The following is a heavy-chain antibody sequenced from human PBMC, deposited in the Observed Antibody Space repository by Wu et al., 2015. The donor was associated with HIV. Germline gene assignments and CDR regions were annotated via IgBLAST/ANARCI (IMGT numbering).Heavy chain of an antibody. CDR1: GYTFTSFN. CDR3: ARVGVLLTSAQLLEYFQH. V-gene: IGHV1-8*02. J-gene: IGHJ1*01. D-gene: IGHD3-16*01. Sequence: QVQPVQSGTVVQKPGTSVRVSCRISGYTFTSFNINWIRQVHGRGLEWMGWMDPKSGSAAFGRDFQGRVSMTRNNSISTAYLELSRLTSDDTATYYCARVGVLLTSAQLLEYFQHWGQGTRVVVSS. CDR2: MDPKSGSA.